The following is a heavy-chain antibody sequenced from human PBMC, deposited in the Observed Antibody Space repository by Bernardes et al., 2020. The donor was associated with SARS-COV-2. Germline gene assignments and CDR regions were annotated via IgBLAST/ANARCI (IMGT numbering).Heavy chain of an antibody. J-gene: IGHJ6*02. V-gene: IGHV1-2*02. Sequence: ASVKVSCKASSDTFSAFCIHWLYEDPVQVHVCMGWLNPNSGVTNYSQNFQGRVTMTRVTSISTAYMELSSLRSDDTAVYFCARDKSGGSGSYYYDDAGYYGMDVWGQGTTVTVSS. CDR3: ARDKSGGSGSYYYDDAGYYGMDV. D-gene: IGHD3-10*01. CDR2: LNPNSGVT. CDR1: SDTFSAFC.